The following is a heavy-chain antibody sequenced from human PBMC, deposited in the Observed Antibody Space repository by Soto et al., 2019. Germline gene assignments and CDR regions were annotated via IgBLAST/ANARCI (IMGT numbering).Heavy chain of an antibody. CDR2: IIPMLGIA. J-gene: IGHJ4*02. V-gene: IGHV1-69*04. D-gene: IGHD3-10*01. Sequence: SVKVSCKASGGTFSSYTFSWVRQAPGQGLEWMGRIIPMLGIANYAQKFRGRVTITADKSTSTAYMELSSLRSEDTAVYYCARDPTAVRFDYWGQGTLVTVSS. CDR3: ARDPTAVRFDY. CDR1: GGTFSSYT.